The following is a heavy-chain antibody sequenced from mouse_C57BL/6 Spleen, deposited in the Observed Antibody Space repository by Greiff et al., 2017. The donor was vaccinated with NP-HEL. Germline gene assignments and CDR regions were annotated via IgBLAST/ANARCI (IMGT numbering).Heavy chain of an antibody. D-gene: IGHD1-1*01. CDR3: ALYYYGSSPYYFDY. Sequence: QVQLQQSGAELVKPGASVKMSCKASGYTFTSYWITWVKQRPGQGLEWIGDIYPGSGSTNYNEKFKSKATLTVDTSSSTAYMQLSSLTSEDSAVYYCALYYYGSSPYYFDYWGQGTTLTVSS. CDR2: IYPGSGST. CDR1: GYTFTSYW. J-gene: IGHJ2*01. V-gene: IGHV1-55*01.